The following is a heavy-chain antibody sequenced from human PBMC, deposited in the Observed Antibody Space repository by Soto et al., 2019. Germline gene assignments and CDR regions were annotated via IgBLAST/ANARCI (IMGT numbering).Heavy chain of an antibody. D-gene: IGHD3-16*01. CDR1: GYSFTNND. V-gene: IGHV1-8*01. Sequence: PSMKVSCKASGYSFTNNDVTWVRQATGQGLEWMGWMNPGSGDTGYAQKFQGGVTMTRDISIATAYMELSSLRSDDTAIYYCARMATFGSLNWFDPWGQGTLVTVSS. J-gene: IGHJ5*02. CDR3: ARMATFGSLNWFDP. CDR2: MNPGSGDT.